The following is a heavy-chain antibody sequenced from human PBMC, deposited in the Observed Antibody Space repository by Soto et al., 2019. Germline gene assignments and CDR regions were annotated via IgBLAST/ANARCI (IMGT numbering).Heavy chain of an antibody. D-gene: IGHD2-15*01. J-gene: IGHJ4*02. CDR2: INPSGGST. CDR1: GYTFTSYY. Sequence: GASVKVSCKASGYTFTSYYMHWVRQAPGQGLEWMGIINPSGGSTSYAQKFQGRVTMTRDTSTSTVYMELSSLRSEDTAVYYCARAPYCSGGSCYSEFDYWGQGTLVTVSS. V-gene: IGHV1-46*03. CDR3: ARAPYCSGGSCYSEFDY.